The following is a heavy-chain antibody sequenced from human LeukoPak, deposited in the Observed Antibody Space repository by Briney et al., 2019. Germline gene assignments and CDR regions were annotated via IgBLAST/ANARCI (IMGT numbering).Heavy chain of an antibody. D-gene: IGHD3-22*01. CDR1: GGSFSGYY. CDR2: INHSGST. Sequence: SETLSLTCAVYGGSFSGYYWSWIRQPPGKGLEWIGEINHSGSTNYNPSLKSRVTISVDTSKNQFSLKLSSVTAADTAVYYCARDHDSSGYYQSWGQGTLVTVSS. CDR3: ARDHDSSGYYQS. V-gene: IGHV4-34*01. J-gene: IGHJ4*02.